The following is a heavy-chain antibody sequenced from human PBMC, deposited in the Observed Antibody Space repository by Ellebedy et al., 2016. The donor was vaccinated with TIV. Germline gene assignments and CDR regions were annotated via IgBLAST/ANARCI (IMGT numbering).Heavy chain of an antibody. CDR3: ARDSPGWSAFDI. Sequence: GGSLRLXCAASGFTFSSYWMSWDRQAPGKGLEWVSYISSVLTIYYADSVKGRFTISRDNAKNSLYLQLNSLRDEDTAVYYCARDSPGWSAFDIWGQGTMVTVSS. D-gene: IGHD3-9*01. CDR1: GFTFSSYW. J-gene: IGHJ3*02. V-gene: IGHV3-48*02. CDR2: ISSVLTI.